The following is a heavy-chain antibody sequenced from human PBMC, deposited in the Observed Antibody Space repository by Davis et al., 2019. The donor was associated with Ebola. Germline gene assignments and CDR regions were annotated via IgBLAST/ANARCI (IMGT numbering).Heavy chain of an antibody. CDR2: IKQDGSEK. V-gene: IGHV3-7*03. CDR3: ARVGSSSWYYFDY. J-gene: IGHJ4*02. D-gene: IGHD6-13*01. Sequence: GESLKISCAASGFTFSSYWMRWVRQAPGKGLEWVANIKQDGSEKYYVDSVKGRFTISRDNAKNSLYLQMNSLRAEDTAVYYCARVGSSSWYYFDYWGQGTLVTVSS. CDR1: GFTFSSYW.